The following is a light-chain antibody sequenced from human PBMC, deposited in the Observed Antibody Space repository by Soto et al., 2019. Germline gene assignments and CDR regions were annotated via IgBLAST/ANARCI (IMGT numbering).Light chain of an antibody. CDR3: AAWDDSLNGVV. CDR2: SNN. Sequence: QSVLTQPPSTSETPGQRVTISCSGSGSNIGSYTVNWYQQVPGTAPKHPIYSNNQRPSGVPDRFSASKSGTSVSLAITGLQSDDEADYYCAAWDDSLNGVVFGGGTKLTVL. CDR1: GSNIGSYT. V-gene: IGLV1-44*01. J-gene: IGLJ2*01.